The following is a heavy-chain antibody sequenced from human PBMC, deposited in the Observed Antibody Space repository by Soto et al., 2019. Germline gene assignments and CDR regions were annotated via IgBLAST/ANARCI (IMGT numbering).Heavy chain of an antibody. CDR3: VRQGIGDLHGLVDV. Sequence: QVQLQQSDPGLVKPSETLSLTCTVSSGPSSSHNWGWIRQPPGRGLEWIGYIYYTGSTSYNPSLKSRVTISADTSTNHISLTLSSVTAADTAVYYCVRQGIGDLHGLVDVWGQGTTVSVSS. CDR1: SGPSSSHN. D-gene: IGHD3-10*01. V-gene: IGHV4-59*08. J-gene: IGHJ6*02. CDR2: IYYTGST.